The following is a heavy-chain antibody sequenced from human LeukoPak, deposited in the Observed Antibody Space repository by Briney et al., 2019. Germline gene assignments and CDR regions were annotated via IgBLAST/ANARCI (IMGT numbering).Heavy chain of an antibody. D-gene: IGHD2-2*01. CDR2: TYPDDSDT. V-gene: IGHV5-51*01. CDR3: AIGGDSTTSCYRCFNY. Sequence: GESLKISCEGSGYSFKNYWIGWVRQMPGKGLEWMGITYPDDSDTRYSPSFQGQVTISADKSIGTAYLQWSSLKASDTAMYYCAIGGDSTTSCYRCFNYWGQGTLSPSPQ. CDR1: GYSFKNYW. J-gene: IGHJ4*02.